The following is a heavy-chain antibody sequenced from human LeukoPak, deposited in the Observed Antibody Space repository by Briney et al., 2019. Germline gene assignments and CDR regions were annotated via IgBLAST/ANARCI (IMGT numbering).Heavy chain of an antibody. CDR3: ARGSPLLRWPDY. CDR2: SYHSGST. D-gene: IGHD4-23*01. CDR1: GGSISSSNW. V-gene: IGHV4-4*02. J-gene: IGHJ4*02. Sequence: SETLSLTCAVSGGSISSSNWWCWVRQPPGKGLGGIGESYHSGSTNYNPSLKSRVTTSVDKSKNQFSLKLSSVTAADTAVYYCARGSPLLRWPDYWGQGTLVTVSS.